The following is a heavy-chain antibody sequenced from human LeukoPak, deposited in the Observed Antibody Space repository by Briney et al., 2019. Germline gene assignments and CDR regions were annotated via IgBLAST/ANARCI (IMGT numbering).Heavy chain of an antibody. CDR3: AKESVSTIGY. CDR2: ISGSGGST. J-gene: IGHJ4*02. CDR1: GFTFSSYA. D-gene: IGHD5/OR15-5a*01. Sequence: GGSLRLSCAASGFTFSSYAMSWVRQPPGKGLEWVSAISGSGGSTYYADSVKGRSTTSRDNSKNTLYLQMNSLRAEDTAVYYCAKESVSTIGYWGQGTLVTVSS. V-gene: IGHV3-23*01.